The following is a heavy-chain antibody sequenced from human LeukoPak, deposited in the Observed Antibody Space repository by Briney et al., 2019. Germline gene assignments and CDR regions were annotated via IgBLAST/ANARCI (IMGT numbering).Heavy chain of an antibody. CDR2: ISSSSSTI. CDR1: GFTFSSYS. Sequence: PGGSLRLSCAASGFTFSSYSMNWVRQAPGKGREWVSYISSSSSTIYYADSVKGRFTISRANAKNSLYLQMNSLRAEDTAVYYCARDGSSSKDYYYYYMDVWSKGTTVTVSS. J-gene: IGHJ6*03. CDR3: ARDGSSSKDYYYYYMDV. D-gene: IGHD6-6*01. V-gene: IGHV3-48*01.